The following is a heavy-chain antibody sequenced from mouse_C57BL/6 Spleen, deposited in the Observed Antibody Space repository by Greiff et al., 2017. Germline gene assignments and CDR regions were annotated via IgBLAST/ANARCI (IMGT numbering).Heavy chain of an antibody. Sequence: QVQLQQPGAELVKPGASVKLSCKASGYTFTSYWMHWVKQRPGRGLEWIGRIDPNSGGTKYNEKFKSKDTLTVDKPSSTAYMQLSSLTSEDSAVYYGARSDSSGPRGYFDYWGQGTTLTVSS. CDR3: ARSDSSGPRGYFDY. V-gene: IGHV1-72*01. CDR2: IDPNSGGT. D-gene: IGHD3-2*02. CDR1: GYTFTSYW. J-gene: IGHJ2*01.